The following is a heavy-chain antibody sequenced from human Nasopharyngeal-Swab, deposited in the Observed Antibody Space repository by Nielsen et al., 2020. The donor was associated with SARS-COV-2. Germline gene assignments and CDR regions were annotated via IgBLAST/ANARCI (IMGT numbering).Heavy chain of an antibody. V-gene: IGHV1-69*13. J-gene: IGHJ6*03. CDR1: GGTFSSYA. Sequence: SVKVSCKASGGTFSSYAISWVRQAPGQGLEWMGGIIPIFGTANYAQKFQGRVTITADESTSTAYMELSSLRSEDTAVYYCAREMGYCSSTSCGQEGNYYYYYMDVWGKGTPVTVSS. D-gene: IGHD2-2*01. CDR2: IIPIFGTA. CDR3: AREMGYCSSTSCGQEGNYYYYYMDV.